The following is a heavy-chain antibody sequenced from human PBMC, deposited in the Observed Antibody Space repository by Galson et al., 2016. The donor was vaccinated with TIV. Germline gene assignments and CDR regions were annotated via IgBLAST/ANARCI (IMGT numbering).Heavy chain of an antibody. CDR1: GFTFGSYG. CDR2: LWFDGSHI. V-gene: IGHV3-33*01. Sequence: SLRLSCAASGFTFGSYGMHWVRQAPGKGLEWVAGLWFDGSHISYGDSVTGRVTISRDNARKMLYLQMKSLRAEDTALYYCAREFRDYYFDYWGQGTLVTVSP. J-gene: IGHJ4*02. CDR3: AREFRDYYFDY. D-gene: IGHD3/OR15-3a*01.